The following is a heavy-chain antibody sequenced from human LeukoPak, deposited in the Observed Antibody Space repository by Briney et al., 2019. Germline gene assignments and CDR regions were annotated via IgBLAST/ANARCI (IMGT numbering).Heavy chain of an antibody. D-gene: IGHD3-10*01. CDR3: ARPYGSGSISY. J-gene: IGHJ4*02. CDR1: GFTFNRYN. CDR2: ISTSSSYI. V-gene: IGHV3-21*01. Sequence: PGGSLRLSRAASGFTFNRYNMNWVRRAPGKGLEWVSSISTSSSYIYYADSVRGRFTISRDNAKNSLYLQMNSLRAEDTAVYYCARPYGSGSISYWGQGTLVTVSS.